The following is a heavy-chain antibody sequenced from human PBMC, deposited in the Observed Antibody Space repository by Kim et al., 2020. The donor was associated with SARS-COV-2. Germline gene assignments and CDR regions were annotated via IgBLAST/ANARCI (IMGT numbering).Heavy chain of an antibody. D-gene: IGHD4-17*01. V-gene: IGHV3-23*01. CDR1: GFTFSTSP. CDR2: ISWDGKGT. J-gene: IGHJ4*02. CDR3: AKGVTNSGFDY. Sequence: GGSLRLSCVASGFTFSTSPMGWVRQAPGEGLEWVSRISWDGKGTYYADSVKGRVTMSSDKSKNTVFLHMNNLRVEDTAVYYCAKGVTNSGFDYWGQGAQVTVSS.